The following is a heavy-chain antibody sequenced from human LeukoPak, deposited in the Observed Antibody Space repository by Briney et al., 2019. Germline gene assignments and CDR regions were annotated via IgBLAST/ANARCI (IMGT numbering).Heavy chain of an antibody. CDR3: ARAIYSRAWYASDI. J-gene: IGHJ3*02. D-gene: IGHD6-19*01. V-gene: IGHV4-59*02. CDR1: GGSVSSSY. Sequence: SETLSLTCSVSGGSVSSSYWSWIRQAPGKGPEWIGYIFYTGSNDYSPSLKSRVTISVDTSKNQFSLRVNSVSAADTAVYYCARAIYSRAWYASDIWGQGTVVTVSA. CDR2: IFYTGSN.